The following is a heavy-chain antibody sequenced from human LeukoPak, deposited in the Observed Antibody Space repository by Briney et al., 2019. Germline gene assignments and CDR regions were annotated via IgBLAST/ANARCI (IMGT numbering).Heavy chain of an antibody. CDR1: GYTFTSYG. D-gene: IGHD5-18*01. Sequence: GASVKVSCKASGYTFTSYGISWVRQAPGQGLEWMGWISAYNGNTNYAQKLQGRVTMTTDTSTGTAYMELRSLRSDDTAVYYCARDSWIQLWSLSHDAFDIWGQGIMVTVSS. CDR2: ISAYNGNT. CDR3: ARDSWIQLWSLSHDAFDI. V-gene: IGHV1-18*01. J-gene: IGHJ3*02.